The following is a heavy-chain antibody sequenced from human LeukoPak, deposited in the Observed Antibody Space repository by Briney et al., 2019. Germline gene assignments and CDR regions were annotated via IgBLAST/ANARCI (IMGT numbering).Heavy chain of an antibody. J-gene: IGHJ4*02. CDR1: GFTFSSYA. CDR2: ISYDGSNK. CDR3: ARDEGHYFDY. V-gene: IGHV3-30-3*01. Sequence: GRSLRLSCAASGFTFSSYAMHWVRQAPGKGLEWVAVISYDGSNKYYADSVKGRFTISRDNSKNTLYLQMNSLRAEDTAVYYCARDEGHYFDYWGQGTLVTISS.